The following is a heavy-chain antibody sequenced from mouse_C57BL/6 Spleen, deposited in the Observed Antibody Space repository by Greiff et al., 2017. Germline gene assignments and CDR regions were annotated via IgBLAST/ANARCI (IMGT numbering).Heavy chain of an antibody. D-gene: IGHD2-1*01. J-gene: IGHJ1*03. Sequence: EVQGVESGGDLVKPGGSLKLSCAASGFTFSSYGMSWVRQTPDKRLEWVATISSGGSYTYYPDSVKGRFTISRDNAKNTLYLQMSSLKSEDTAMYYCAGHEGSHYGNYGWYFDVWGTGTTVTVSS. CDR1: GFTFSSYG. CDR3: AGHEGSHYGNYGWYFDV. V-gene: IGHV5-6*01. CDR2: ISSGGSYT.